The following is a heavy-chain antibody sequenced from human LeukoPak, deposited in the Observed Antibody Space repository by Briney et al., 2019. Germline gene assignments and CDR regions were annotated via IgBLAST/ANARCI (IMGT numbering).Heavy chain of an antibody. J-gene: IGHJ4*02. V-gene: IGHV4-39*01. CDR1: GGSISSSSYY. CDR3: ARSGGYASPIGY. CDR2: IYYSGST. D-gene: IGHD5-12*01. Sequence: SETLSLTCTVSGGSISSSSYYWGWIRQPPGKGLEWIGSIYYSGSTYYNPSPKSRVAISVDTSKNQFSLKLSSVTAADTAVYYCARSGGYASPIGYWGQGALVTVSS.